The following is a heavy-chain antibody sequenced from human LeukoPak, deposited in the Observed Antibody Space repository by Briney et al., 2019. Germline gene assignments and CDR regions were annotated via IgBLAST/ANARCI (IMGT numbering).Heavy chain of an antibody. V-gene: IGHV3-11*04. CDR1: GFSFSDYY. Sequence: GGSLRLSCAASGFSFSDYYMSWIRQAPGKGLEWVSSVSTSGHIIYYADAVKGRFTISRDNAKNSLYLQMNSLRGEDTAVYYCARDWVDSGTYSCFGYWGQGTLVTVSS. J-gene: IGHJ4*02. CDR2: VSTSGHII. CDR3: ARDWVDSGTYSCFGY. D-gene: IGHD1-26*01.